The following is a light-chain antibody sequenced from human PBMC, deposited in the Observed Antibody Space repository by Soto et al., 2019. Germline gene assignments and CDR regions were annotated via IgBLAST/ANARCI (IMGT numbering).Light chain of an antibody. Sequence: DIQMTQSPSTLSASVGDRVTITCRASQSICSWLAWYQQKPGKAPKLLIYDASSLESGVPSRFSGSGSGTEFTLTISSLQPDDFAPYYCQQYNSYSWTFDQGTKVDIK. CDR1: QSICSW. CDR2: DAS. J-gene: IGKJ1*01. CDR3: QQYNSYSWT. V-gene: IGKV1-5*01.